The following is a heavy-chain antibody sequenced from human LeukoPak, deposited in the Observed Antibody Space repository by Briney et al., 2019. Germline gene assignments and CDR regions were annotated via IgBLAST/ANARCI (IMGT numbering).Heavy chain of an antibody. CDR1: GFTVRNNY. CDR2: ISGSGGST. Sequence: PGGSLRLSCAASGFTVRNNYMSWVRQAPGKGLEWVSAISGSGGSTYYADSVKGRFTISRDNSKNTLYLQMNSLRAEDTAVYYCAGEVRGANHLFDYWGQGTLVTVSS. J-gene: IGHJ4*02. D-gene: IGHD3-10*01. CDR3: AGEVRGANHLFDY. V-gene: IGHV3-23*01.